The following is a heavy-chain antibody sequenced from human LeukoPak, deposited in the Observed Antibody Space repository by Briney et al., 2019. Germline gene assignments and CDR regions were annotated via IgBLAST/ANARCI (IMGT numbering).Heavy chain of an antibody. CDR2: IYGSGTT. V-gene: IGHV4-4*07. J-gene: IGHJ4*02. CDR3: ARGSGKSRVSHFDY. Sequence: SETLSLTWAVSCNSISGYYWSWIRQSAGKGLEWMGRIYGSGTTDYNPSLKSRVTMSLDTSKNPFSLKLIPMTAADTAIYYGARGSGKSRVSHFDYWSQGTLVTVSS. D-gene: IGHD6-19*01. CDR1: CNSISGYY.